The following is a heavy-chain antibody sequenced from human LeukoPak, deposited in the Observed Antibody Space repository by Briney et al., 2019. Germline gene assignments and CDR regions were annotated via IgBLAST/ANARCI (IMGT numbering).Heavy chain of an antibody. CDR1: GGSISSYY. Sequence: PSETLSLTCTVSGGSISSYYWSWIRQPAGKGLEWIGRIYTSGSTNYNPSLKSRVTMSVDTSKNQFSLKRSSVTAADTAVYYCARDWLSGGELLDGYAFDIWGQGTMVTVSS. CDR3: ARDWLSGGELLDGYAFDI. J-gene: IGHJ3*02. D-gene: IGHD1-26*01. CDR2: IYTSGST. V-gene: IGHV4-4*07.